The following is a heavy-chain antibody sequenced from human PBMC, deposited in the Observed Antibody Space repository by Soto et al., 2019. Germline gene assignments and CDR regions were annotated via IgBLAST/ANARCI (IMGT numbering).Heavy chain of an antibody. V-gene: IGHV4-4*02. J-gene: IGHJ4*02. D-gene: IGHD1-1*01. Sequence: QVQLQESGPGLVKPSGTLSLTCAVSGGSISSNDWWSWVRQPPGKGLEGIGEIYHSGRTQYNPSLKSRVTISVDKSKTQFSLQLNSVTAADTAMYYCARSSGWNQYYWGQGTLVTVSS. CDR2: IYHSGRT. CDR3: ARSSGWNQYY. CDR1: GGSISSNDW.